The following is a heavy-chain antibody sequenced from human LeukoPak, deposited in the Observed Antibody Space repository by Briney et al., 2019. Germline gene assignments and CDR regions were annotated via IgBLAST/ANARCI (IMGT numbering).Heavy chain of an antibody. CDR2: MNEYGSEK. D-gene: IGHD2-2*01. CDR1: GLTFSNYW. J-gene: IGHJ4*02. CDR3: ARVLYGSRVNVIDS. V-gene: IGHV3-7*01. Sequence: GESLTLSCAASGLTFSNYWINWVRQAPGKGLEWVANMNEYGSEKYYVDSVRGRFTISRDNAENSLFLHTNSLRVEDTAVYRCARVLYGSRVNVIDSWGPGTLVTVSS.